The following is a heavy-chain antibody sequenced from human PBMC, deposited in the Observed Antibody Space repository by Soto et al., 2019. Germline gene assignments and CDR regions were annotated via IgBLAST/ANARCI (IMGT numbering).Heavy chain of an antibody. D-gene: IGHD7-27*01. Sequence: QVQLQESGPGLVKPSQTLSLTCTVSGDSISSGDYYWSWIRQPPGKGLEWIGYIYYSGSTYYNPSLKSRVTLSVDTSKNQSSLKLSSVTAADTAVYYCVRELGWTNWFDPWGQGTLVTVSS. J-gene: IGHJ5*02. CDR1: GDSISSGDYY. V-gene: IGHV4-30-4*01. CDR3: VRELGWTNWFDP. CDR2: IYYSGST.